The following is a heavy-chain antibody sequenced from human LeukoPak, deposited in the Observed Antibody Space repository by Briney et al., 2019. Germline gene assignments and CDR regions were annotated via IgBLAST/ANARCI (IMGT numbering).Heavy chain of an antibody. D-gene: IGHD5-18*01. V-gene: IGHV3-7*01. CDR3: ARGGYSFDY. CDR1: GFSLSGYW. CDR2: LHADGVEQ. Sequence: GGSLRLSCAASGFSLSGYWMTWVRQAPGKGQEWVARLHADGVEQNYVDSVTGRFTMSRDNAKNSLDLQMNSLRVEDTAVYYCARGGYSFDYLGQGTLVVVST. J-gene: IGHJ4*02.